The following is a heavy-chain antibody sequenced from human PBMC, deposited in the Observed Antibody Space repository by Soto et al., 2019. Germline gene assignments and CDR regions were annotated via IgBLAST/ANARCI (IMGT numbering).Heavy chain of an antibody. J-gene: IGHJ4*02. CDR2: FDPEDGET. CDR3: AADCSGGSCNPL. CDR1: GYTLTELS. D-gene: IGHD2-15*01. Sequence: ASVKVSCKVSGYTLTELSMHWVRQAPGKGLEWMGGFDPEDGETIYAQKFQGRVTMTEDTSTDTAYMELSSLRSEDTAVYYCAADCSGGSCNPLWGQGTLVTVS. V-gene: IGHV1-24*01.